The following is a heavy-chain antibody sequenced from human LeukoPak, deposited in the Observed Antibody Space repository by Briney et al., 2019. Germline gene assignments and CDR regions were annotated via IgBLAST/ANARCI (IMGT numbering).Heavy chain of an antibody. D-gene: IGHD1-26*01. J-gene: IGHJ4*02. V-gene: IGHV1-69*13. CDR1: GGTFSSYA. Sequence: GASVKVSCKASGGTFSSYAISWVRQAPGQGLEWMGGIIPIFGTANYAQKFQGRVTITADESTSTAYMELSSLRSEDTAVYYCARAGGVGATIAYFDYWGQGTLVTVSS. CDR3: ARAGGVGATIAYFDY. CDR2: IIPIFGTA.